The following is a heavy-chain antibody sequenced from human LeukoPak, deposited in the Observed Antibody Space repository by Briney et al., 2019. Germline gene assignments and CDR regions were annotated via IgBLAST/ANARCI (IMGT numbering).Heavy chain of an antibody. CDR3: ASPRLGGAFDT. Sequence: SETLSLTCAVYGGSFSGYYWSWIRQPPGKGLEWIGEINHSGSTNYNPSLKSRVTISVDTSKNQFSLKLSSVTAADTAVYYCASPRLGGAFDTWGQGTMVTVSS. D-gene: IGHD7-27*01. J-gene: IGHJ3*02. V-gene: IGHV4-34*01. CDR1: GGSFSGYY. CDR2: INHSGST.